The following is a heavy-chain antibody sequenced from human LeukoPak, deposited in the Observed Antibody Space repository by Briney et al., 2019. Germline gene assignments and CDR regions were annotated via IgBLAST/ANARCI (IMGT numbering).Heavy chain of an antibody. Sequence: PGGSLRLSCAASGFTFSSYAMSWVRQAPGKGLEWVSAISGSGGGTYYADSVKGRFTISRDNSKNTLYLQMNSLRAEDTAVYYCXXXXXXXXXXXSYRVYFQHWGQGTLVTVSS. D-gene: IGHD3-10*01. V-gene: IGHV3-23*01. CDR1: GFTFSSYA. CDR2: ISGSGGGT. J-gene: IGHJ1*01. CDR3: XXXXXXXXXXXSYRVYFQH.